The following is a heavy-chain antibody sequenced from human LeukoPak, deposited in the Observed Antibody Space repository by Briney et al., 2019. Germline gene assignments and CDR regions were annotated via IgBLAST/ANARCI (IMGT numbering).Heavy chain of an antibody. CDR3: VRGQATAWGLDY. V-gene: IGHV3-74*01. CDR1: GFTFSSYA. CDR2: ISTDARTI. J-gene: IGHJ4*02. Sequence: PGGSLRLSCAASGFTFSSYAMSWVRQAPGKGLVWVSHISTDARTITYAAFAKGRFTISRDNAKNTLYLQMNSLRAEDTALYYCVRGQATAWGLDYWGQGTLVTVSS. D-gene: IGHD6-13*01.